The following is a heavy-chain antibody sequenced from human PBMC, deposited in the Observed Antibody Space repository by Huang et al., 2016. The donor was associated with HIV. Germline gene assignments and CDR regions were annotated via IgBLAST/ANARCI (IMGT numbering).Heavy chain of an antibody. J-gene: IGHJ4*02. CDR3: ARLSTTWYFDY. CDR2: IYPGDSDT. V-gene: IGHV5-51*01. D-gene: IGHD1-1*01. CDR1: GYSFTSYW. Sequence: EVQLVQSGAEVKKPGESLKFSCKGSGYSFTSYWFGWVRQMPGKGLEWMEIIYPGDSDTRYSPSCQGQVTISADKSSSTAYLQWSSLKASDTAMYYCARLSTTWYFDYWGQGTLVTVSS.